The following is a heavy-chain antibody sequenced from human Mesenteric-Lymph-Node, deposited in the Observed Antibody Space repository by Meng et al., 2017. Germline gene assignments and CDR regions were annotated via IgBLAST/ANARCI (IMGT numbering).Heavy chain of an antibody. V-gene: IGHV3-21*01. J-gene: IGHJ4*02. Sequence: GGPLRLSCAASGFTFSSYSMNWVRQAPGKGLEWVSSISSSSSYIYYADSVKGRFTISRDNAKNSLYLQMNSLRAEDTAVYYCARDRVGAAAVGHWGQGTLVTVSS. CDR2: ISSSSSYI. CDR3: ARDRVGAAAVGH. D-gene: IGHD6-13*01. CDR1: GFTFSSYS.